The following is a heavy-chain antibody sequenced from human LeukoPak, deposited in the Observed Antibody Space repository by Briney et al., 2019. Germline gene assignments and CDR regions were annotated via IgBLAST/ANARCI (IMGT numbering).Heavy chain of an antibody. D-gene: IGHD6-6*01. J-gene: IGHJ4*02. CDR3: ARDQSSSLDY. Sequence: ASVTVSCKASGGTFSNYALSWLRQAPGQGVEWMGGIIPIFGTAHYAQKFQGRVTVTTDESTSTAYMELSSLRSEDTAVYYCARDQSSSLDYWGQGTLVTVSS. V-gene: IGHV1-69*05. CDR2: IIPIFGTA. CDR1: GGTFSNYA.